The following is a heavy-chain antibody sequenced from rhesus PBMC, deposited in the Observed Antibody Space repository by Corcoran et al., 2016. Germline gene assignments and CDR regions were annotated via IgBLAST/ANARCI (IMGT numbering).Heavy chain of an antibody. J-gene: IGHJ6*01. V-gene: IGHV3-103*01. CDR3: AKVGGSGWYTYGLDS. CDR1: GFTFSSYA. D-gene: IGHD6-31*01. CDR2: IRSGGST. Sequence: EVQLVESGGGLAKPGGSLRLSCAASGFTFSSYAMHWVRQAPGKGLEWFSAIRSGGSTYYAASVKGRFTISRDNSKNTLSLQMNSLRAEDTAVYYCAKVGGSGWYTYGLDSWGQGVVVTVSS.